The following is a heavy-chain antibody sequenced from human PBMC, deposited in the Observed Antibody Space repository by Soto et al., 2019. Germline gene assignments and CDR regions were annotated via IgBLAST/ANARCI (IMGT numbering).Heavy chain of an antibody. D-gene: IGHD3-9*01. Sequence: GGSLRLPCVASGFTFSSYSMVWVRQAPGKGLEWVSYIFASSTTIYYADSVKGRFTVSRDNAQNSLFLLMNSLRAEDTAVYYCARDKDWAFDYWGQRTLVTVSS. CDR3: ARDKDWAFDY. V-gene: IGHV3-48*04. CDR1: GFTFSSYS. J-gene: IGHJ4*02. CDR2: IFASSTTI.